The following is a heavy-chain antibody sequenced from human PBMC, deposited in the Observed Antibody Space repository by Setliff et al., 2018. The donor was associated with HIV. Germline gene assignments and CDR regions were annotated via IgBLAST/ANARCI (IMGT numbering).Heavy chain of an antibody. CDR1: RSTFNSHT. Sequence: SVKVSCKASRSTFNSHTINWVRQAPGQGLDWMGRIIPILGVANYAQRFQGKVTITADKSTSTAYMELTSLRFDDTAMYYCVRGVQSPPHYSYYYVDVWGEGTMVTVS. CDR2: IIPILGVA. CDR3: VRGVQSPPHYSYYYVDV. D-gene: IGHD3-3*01. V-gene: IGHV1-69*02. J-gene: IGHJ6*03.